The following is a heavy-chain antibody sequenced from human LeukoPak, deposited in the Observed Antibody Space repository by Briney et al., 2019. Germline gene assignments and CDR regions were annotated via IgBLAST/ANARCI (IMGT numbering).Heavy chain of an antibody. CDR2: INPNSGGT. Sequence: ASVKVSCKASGYTFTGYYMHWVRQAPGQGLEWMGWINPNSGGTNYAQKFRGRVTMTRDTSITTAYMELSRLRSDDTAVYYCARDPLRQQLINGMDVWGQGTTVTVSS. J-gene: IGHJ6*02. V-gene: IGHV1-2*02. CDR1: GYTFTGYY. D-gene: IGHD6-13*01. CDR3: ARDPLRQQLINGMDV.